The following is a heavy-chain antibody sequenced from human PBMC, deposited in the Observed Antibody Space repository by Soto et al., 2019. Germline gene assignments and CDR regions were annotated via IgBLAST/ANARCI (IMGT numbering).Heavy chain of an antibody. CDR3: AKAPENENYYDILTGPEAYFDS. J-gene: IGHJ4*02. V-gene: IGHV3-23*01. CDR1: GFTFSSYV. CDR2: ISGSGRTT. D-gene: IGHD3-9*01. Sequence: PGGSLRLSCAASGFTFSSYVMTWVRQAPGKGLEWVSSISGSGRTTYYADSVKGRFTISRDNSKNTLYLQMNSLRAEDTAVYYCAKAPENENYYDILTGPEAYFDSWGQGTLVTVYS.